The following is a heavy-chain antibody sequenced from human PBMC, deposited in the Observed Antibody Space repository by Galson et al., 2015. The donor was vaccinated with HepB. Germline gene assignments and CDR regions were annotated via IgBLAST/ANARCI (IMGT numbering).Heavy chain of an antibody. CDR3: ARVEGDIVATKGSYYYYGMDV. CDR2: IIPIFGTA. CDR1: GGTFSSYA. Sequence: SVKVSCKASGGTFSSYAISWVRQAPGQGLEWMGEIIPIFGTANFAQKFQGRVTITEDESTSTAYMELSSLRSEDTAVYYCARVEGDIVATKGSYYYYGMDVWVQGTTVTVSS. J-gene: IGHJ6*02. V-gene: IGHV1-69*13. D-gene: IGHD5-12*01.